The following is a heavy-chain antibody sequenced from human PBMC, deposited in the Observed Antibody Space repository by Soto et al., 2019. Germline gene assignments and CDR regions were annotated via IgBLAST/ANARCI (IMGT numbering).Heavy chain of an antibody. CDR1: GFTFDDYA. CDR2: ISWNSGSI. Sequence: GGSLRLSCAASGFTFDDYAMHWVRQAPGKGLEWVSGISWNSGSIGYADSVKGRFTISRDNAKNSLYLQMNSLRAEDTALYYCAKDASAVAGMSFDYWGPGALVTVSS. J-gene: IGHJ4*02. CDR3: AKDASAVAGMSFDY. V-gene: IGHV3-9*01. D-gene: IGHD6-19*01.